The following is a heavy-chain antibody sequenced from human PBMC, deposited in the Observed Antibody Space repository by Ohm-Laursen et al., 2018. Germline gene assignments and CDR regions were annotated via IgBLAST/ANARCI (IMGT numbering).Heavy chain of an antibody. Sequence: SLRLSCAASGFTVSSNYMSWVRQAPGKGLGWVSVIYSGGSTYYADSVKGRFTISRDNSKNTLYLQMNSLRAEDTAVYYCARGSPDFWSGYYYYGMDVWGQGTTVTVSS. V-gene: IGHV3-66*01. J-gene: IGHJ6*02. D-gene: IGHD3-3*01. CDR1: GFTVSSNY. CDR3: ARGSPDFWSGYYYYGMDV. CDR2: IYSGGST.